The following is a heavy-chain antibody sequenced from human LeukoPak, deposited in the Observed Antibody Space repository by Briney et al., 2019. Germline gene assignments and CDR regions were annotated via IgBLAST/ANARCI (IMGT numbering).Heavy chain of an antibody. CDR1: GYSFTYYW. J-gene: IGHJ4*02. CDR3: VRRARIKWEALNSYYFDF. D-gene: IGHD1-26*01. CDR2: IYPGDSET. V-gene: IGHV5-51*01. Sequence: GESLKISCKGSGYSFTYYWIGWVRPMPGKGLEWVAFIYPGDSETRYSPSFQGQVTISADKASTTAYLQWSSLKASDTAMYYCVRRARIKWEALNSYYFDFWGQGTLVTVSS.